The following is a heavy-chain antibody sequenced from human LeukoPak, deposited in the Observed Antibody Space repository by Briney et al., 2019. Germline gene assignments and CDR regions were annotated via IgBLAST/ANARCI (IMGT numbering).Heavy chain of an antibody. CDR3: ARGTSMSIGEDIVVVPAAMYSDY. CDR1: GGSFSGYY. Sequence: MPSETLSLTCAVYGGSFSGYYWSWIRQPPGKGLEWIGEINHSGSTNYNPSHKSRVTISVDTSKNQFSLKLSSVTAADTAVYYCARGTSMSIGEDIVVVPAAMYSDYWGQGTLVTVSS. D-gene: IGHD2-2*01. V-gene: IGHV4-34*01. J-gene: IGHJ4*02. CDR2: INHSGST.